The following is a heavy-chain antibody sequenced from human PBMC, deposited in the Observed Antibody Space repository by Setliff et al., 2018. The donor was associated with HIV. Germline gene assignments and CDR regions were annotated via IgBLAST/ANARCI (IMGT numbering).Heavy chain of an antibody. CDR3: ARGALLAVFDFDH. J-gene: IGHJ4*01. D-gene: IGHD3-10*01. CDR1: GYTFTTYS. Sequence: GASVKVSCKASGYTFTTYSIHWVRQAPGQSLEWMGWINVGKGDTKYSQELQGRITITTDTPANTAYMELSGLRSDDTAVYFCARGALLAVFDFDHWGHGTLVTVSS. V-gene: IGHV1-3*01. CDR2: INVGKGDT.